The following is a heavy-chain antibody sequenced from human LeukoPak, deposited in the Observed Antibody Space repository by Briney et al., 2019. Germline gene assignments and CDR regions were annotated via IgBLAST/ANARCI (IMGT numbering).Heavy chain of an antibody. V-gene: IGHV3-23*01. Sequence: HPGGSLRLSCAASGFTFSTYAMSWVRQAPGKGLEWVSGISGSGSSTYYADSVRGGFTISRDNSKNTLYLQRNSLRAEDTVVYYCAKDLPAERFSDSWGQGTLVTVSS. J-gene: IGHJ4*02. CDR2: ISGSGSST. CDR1: GFTFSTYA. D-gene: IGHD3-16*01. CDR3: AKDLPAERFSDS.